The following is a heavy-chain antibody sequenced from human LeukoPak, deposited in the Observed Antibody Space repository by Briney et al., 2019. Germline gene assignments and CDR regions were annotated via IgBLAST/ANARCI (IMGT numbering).Heavy chain of an antibody. CDR3: AKDTSIYYGSGSFDY. V-gene: IGHV3-9*01. D-gene: IGHD3-10*01. Sequence: PGGSLRLSCAASGFTFDDYAMHWVRQAPGKGLEWVSGISWNSGSIGYADSVKGRFTISRDNAKNSLYLQMNSLRAEDTALYYCAKDTSIYYGSGSFDYWGQGTLSPSPQ. J-gene: IGHJ4*02. CDR2: ISWNSGSI. CDR1: GFTFDDYA.